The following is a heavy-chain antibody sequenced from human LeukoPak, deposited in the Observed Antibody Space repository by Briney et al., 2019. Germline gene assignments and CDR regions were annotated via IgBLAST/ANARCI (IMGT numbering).Heavy chain of an antibody. V-gene: IGHV3-11*01. CDR1: GFSFSGFY. Sequence: GGSLRLSCAASGFSFSGFYMSWIRQAPGMGLEWISYIGTRSNPIYYADSVKGRFTISRDDAKNSLYLQMNSLRDEDTAVYFCAREARGSGRDFDYWGQGILVTVSS. J-gene: IGHJ4*02. D-gene: IGHD1-26*01. CDR3: AREARGSGRDFDY. CDR2: IGTRSNPI.